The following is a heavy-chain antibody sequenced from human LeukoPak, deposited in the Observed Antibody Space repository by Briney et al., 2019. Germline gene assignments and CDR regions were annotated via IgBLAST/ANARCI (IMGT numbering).Heavy chain of an antibody. D-gene: IGHD3-22*01. CDR2: ISAYNGNT. CDR3: ARVRHSSGYYGYFQH. J-gene: IGHJ1*01. Sequence: ASVKVSCKASGYTFTSYGISWVRQAPGQGPEWMGWISAYNGNTNYAQKLQGRVTMTTDTSTSTAYMELRSLRSDDTAVYYCARVRHSSGYYGYFQHWGQGTLVTVSS. CDR1: GYTFTSYG. V-gene: IGHV1-18*01.